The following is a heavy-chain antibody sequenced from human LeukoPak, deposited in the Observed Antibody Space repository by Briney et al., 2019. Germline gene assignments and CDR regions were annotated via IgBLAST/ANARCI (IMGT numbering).Heavy chain of an antibody. J-gene: IGHJ4*02. Sequence: GGSLRLSCVASGFTFSNYWMTWVRQAPGKGLEWVANIKQDGSVKYYVESVKGRFTISRDNTKNSVYLQVNSVRAEDTAVYYCARIGYSSSSLDYWGQGTLVPVSS. V-gene: IGHV3-7*01. CDR3: ARIGYSSSSLDY. CDR2: IKQDGSVK. CDR1: GFTFSNYW. D-gene: IGHD6-6*01.